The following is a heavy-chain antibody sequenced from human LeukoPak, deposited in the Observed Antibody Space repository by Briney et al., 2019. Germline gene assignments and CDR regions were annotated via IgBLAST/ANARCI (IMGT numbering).Heavy chain of an antibody. CDR3: ARGARGFDY. D-gene: IGHD3-16*01. CDR2: IKPDGSER. V-gene: IGHV3-7*04. CDR1: GXTLSSHW. Sequence: TGGSLRLSCAASGXTLSSHWVTWVRQAPGKGLECVANIKPDGSERHYVDSVKGRFTISRDNAKNSLYLQVNSLRVEDTAVYYCARGARGFDYWGQGTLVTVSS. J-gene: IGHJ4*02.